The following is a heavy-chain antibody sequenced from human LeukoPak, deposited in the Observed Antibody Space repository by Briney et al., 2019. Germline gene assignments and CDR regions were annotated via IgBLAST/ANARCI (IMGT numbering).Heavy chain of an antibody. CDR3: ARDRAGYCSSRSCSQGGFDF. J-gene: IGHJ3*01. Sequence: ASAKVSCKASGYTFTAYYIHWVRQAPGQGLEWMGWINPNSGGTNYAQKFQGRVTMTRDTSISTAYMELSRPRSDDTAVYYCARDRAGYCSSRSCSQGGFDFWGQGTMVTVSS. CDR1: GYTFTAYY. D-gene: IGHD2-2*01. V-gene: IGHV1-2*02. CDR2: INPNSGGT.